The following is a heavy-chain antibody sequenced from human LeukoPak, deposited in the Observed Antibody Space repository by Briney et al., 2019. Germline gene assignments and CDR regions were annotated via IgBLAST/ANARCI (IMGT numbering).Heavy chain of an antibody. Sequence: ASVKVSCKASGYTFTSYGISWVRQAPGQGLEWMGWISAYNGNTNYAQKLQGRVTMTTDTSTSTAYMELRSLRSDDTAVYYCARAADHDILTGYYRPGDYWGQGTLVTVSS. J-gene: IGHJ4*02. CDR3: ARAADHDILTGYYRPGDY. CDR2: ISAYNGNT. CDR1: GYTFTSYG. V-gene: IGHV1-18*01. D-gene: IGHD3-9*01.